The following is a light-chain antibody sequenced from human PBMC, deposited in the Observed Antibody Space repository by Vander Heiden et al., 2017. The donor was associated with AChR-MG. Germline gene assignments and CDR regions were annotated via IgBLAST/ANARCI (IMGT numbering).Light chain of an antibody. CDR3: QQSDITPRT. J-gene: IGKJ4*01. CDR2: GAS. CDR1: RSVSSY. Sequence: IQMTQSPSSLSASVGERVTITCRASRSVSSYLNWYQQKPGKAPNLLIYGASSLQSGVPPRFRGSGSGTDFTLTISSLQPEDFATYYCQQSDITPRTFGGGTKVEIK. V-gene: IGKV1-39*01.